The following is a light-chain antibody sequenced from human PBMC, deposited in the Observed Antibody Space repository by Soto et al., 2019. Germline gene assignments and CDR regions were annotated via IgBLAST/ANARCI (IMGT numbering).Light chain of an antibody. CDR2: DTG. CDR1: TGPVTRGYY. Sequence: QAVVTQESSLTLSPGGTVTLTCASSTGPVTRGYYPNWFQQKPGQAPRALIYDTGIKHSWTHGRFSGSLLGGKAVLTLSGAQPEDEAEYYCLRSYCGTYVFGPGTKRTVL. J-gene: IGLJ1*01. CDR3: LRSYCGTYV. V-gene: IGLV7-43*01.